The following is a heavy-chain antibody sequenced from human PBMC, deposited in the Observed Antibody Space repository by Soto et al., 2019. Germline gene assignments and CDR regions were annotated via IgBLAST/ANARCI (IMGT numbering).Heavy chain of an antibody. V-gene: IGHV1-18*01. J-gene: IGHJ6*02. Sequence: GSSVKVSCKASGYTFTSYGISWVRQAPGQGLEWMGWISAYNGNTNYAQKLQGRVTMTTDTSTSTAYMELGSLRSDDTAVYYCARELQYFDWSHGMDVWGQGTTVTVSS. D-gene: IGHD3-9*01. CDR1: GYTFTSYG. CDR2: ISAYNGNT. CDR3: ARELQYFDWSHGMDV.